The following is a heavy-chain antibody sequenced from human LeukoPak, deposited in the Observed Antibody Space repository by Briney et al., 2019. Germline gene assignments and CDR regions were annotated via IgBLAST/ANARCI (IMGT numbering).Heavy chain of an antibody. V-gene: IGHV3-23*01. Sequence: PGGSLRLSCAASGFTFSSYAMSWVRQAAGKGLEWVSAISGSGGSTYYADSVKGRFTISRDNSKNTLYLQMNSLRAEDTAVYYCAKDSTIFGVVIDWGQGTLVTVSS. D-gene: IGHD3-3*01. CDR2: ISGSGGST. CDR1: GFTFSSYA. J-gene: IGHJ4*02. CDR3: AKDSTIFGVVID.